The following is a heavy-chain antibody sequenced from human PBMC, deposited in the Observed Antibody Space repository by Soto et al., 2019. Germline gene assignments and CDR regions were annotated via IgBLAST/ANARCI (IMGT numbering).Heavy chain of an antibody. D-gene: IGHD3-10*01. J-gene: IGHJ6*02. CDR1: GFTFSIYR. CDR3: ATYYGSGSYFPDHYYYGMDV. CDR2: ISSDSSNI. V-gene: IGHV3-48*01. Sequence: EVQLVESGGGLVQPGGSTRLSCAASGFTFSIYRMHWVRQAPGKGLEWVSYISSDSSNIAYADSVKGRFTISRDNAKNALDLQMSGRRAEDTTVYYCATYYGSGSYFPDHYYYGMDVWGQGTTVTVS.